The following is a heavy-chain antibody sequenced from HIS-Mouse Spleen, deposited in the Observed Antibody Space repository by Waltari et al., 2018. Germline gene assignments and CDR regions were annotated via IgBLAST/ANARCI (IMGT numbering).Heavy chain of an antibody. V-gene: IGHV4-4*07. J-gene: IGHJ4*02. CDR2: IYTSGST. D-gene: IGHD6-13*01. CDR1: GGSIRSFY. Sequence: QVQLQESGPGLVKPSETLSLTCTVSGGSIRSFYWTWFRQPAGKGLEWIGSIYTSGSTNYNPSLKSRVTMSVDTSKNQFSLKLSSVTAADTAVYYCAREKQQLVPFDYWGQGTLVTVSS. CDR3: AREKQQLVPFDY.